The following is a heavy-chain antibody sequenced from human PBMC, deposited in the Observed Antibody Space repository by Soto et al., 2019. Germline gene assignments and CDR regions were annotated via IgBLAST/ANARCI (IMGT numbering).Heavy chain of an antibody. CDR1: GGSVSETGHY. J-gene: IGHJ4*02. CDR2: IDHNGDT. D-gene: IGHD3-3*01. Sequence: QVQLQESGPGLVKPSQTLSLTCTVSGGSVSETGHYWSWIRQHPVKGLEWIGFIDHNGDTYINPSLKSRVTISRDASTNQFSLRLTSATAADTAVYFCASPSIFGVRYWGQGTLVTVSS. CDR3: ASPSIFGVRY. V-gene: IGHV4-31*03.